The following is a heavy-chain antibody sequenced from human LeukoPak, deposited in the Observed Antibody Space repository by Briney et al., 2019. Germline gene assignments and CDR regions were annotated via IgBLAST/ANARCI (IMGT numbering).Heavy chain of an antibody. D-gene: IGHD2-21*02. J-gene: IGHJ4*02. V-gene: IGHV3-33*01. CDR3: ARDRRRRGGDCNDY. CDR2: IWYDGSNK. CDR1: GFTFSSYG. Sequence: GGSLRLSCAASGFTFSSYGMHWVRQAPGKGLEWVAVIWYDGSNKYYADSVKGRFTISRDNSKNTLYLQVNSLRAEDTAVYYCARDRRRRGGDCNDYWGQGTLVTVSS.